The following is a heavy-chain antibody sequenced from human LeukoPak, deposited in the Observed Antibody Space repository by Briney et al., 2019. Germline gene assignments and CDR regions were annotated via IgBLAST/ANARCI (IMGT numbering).Heavy chain of an antibody. CDR2: IYTSGST. CDR1: GGSISCGTYY. Sequence: SQTLSLTCTVSGGSISCGTYYWSWIRQPAGKGLEWIGRIYTSGSTNYNPSLKSRVTISVDTSKNQFSLKLSSVTAADTAVYYCAIMITFGGVIVRDHWGQGTLVTVSS. D-gene: IGHD3-16*02. V-gene: IGHV4-61*02. J-gene: IGHJ4*02. CDR3: AIMITFGGVIVRDH.